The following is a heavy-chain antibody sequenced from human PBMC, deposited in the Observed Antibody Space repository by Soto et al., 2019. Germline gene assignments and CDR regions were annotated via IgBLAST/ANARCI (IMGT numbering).Heavy chain of an antibody. CDR1: GFTFSGDS. CDR3: TRDYVMDV. Sequence: PSETLRLSCAASGFTFSGDSMNWVRQAPGKGLEWVSSISTTSTYIYYADSVKGRFTISRDNANNSLHLQMNSLRAEDTAVYYCTRDYVMDVWGQGTTVTVSS. J-gene: IGHJ6*02. CDR2: ISTTSTYI. V-gene: IGHV3-21*01.